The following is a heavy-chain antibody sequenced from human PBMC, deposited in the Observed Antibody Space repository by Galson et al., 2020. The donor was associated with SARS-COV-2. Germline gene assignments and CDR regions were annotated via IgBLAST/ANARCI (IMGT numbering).Heavy chain of an antibody. Sequence: GGSLRLSCAASGFTFSSYAMNWVRQAPGEGLEWVSAIRGSGDTTHYAGSVKGRFTISRDNSKNTLYMQMNSVRAEDTAVYYCAKRLYSSSQSETRGMDVWGQGATVTVSS. V-gene: IGHV3-23*01. CDR1: GFTFSSYA. CDR3: AKRLYSSSQSETRGMDV. D-gene: IGHD6-13*01. J-gene: IGHJ6*02. CDR2: IRGSGDTT.